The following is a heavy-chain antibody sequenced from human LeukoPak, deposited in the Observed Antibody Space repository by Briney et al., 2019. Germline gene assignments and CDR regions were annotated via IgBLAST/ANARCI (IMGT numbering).Heavy chain of an antibody. Sequence: SETLSLTCTVSGGSISSLYWSWIRQPPGKGLEWIGYTYYSGSTNYNPSLKSRVTISVDPSKNQFSRKLSSLTAADTAVYYCARGRIAARPDYFDYWGQGTLVTVSS. CDR2: TYYSGST. CDR1: GGSISSLY. CDR3: ARGRIAARPDYFDY. J-gene: IGHJ4*02. D-gene: IGHD6-6*01. V-gene: IGHV4-59*11.